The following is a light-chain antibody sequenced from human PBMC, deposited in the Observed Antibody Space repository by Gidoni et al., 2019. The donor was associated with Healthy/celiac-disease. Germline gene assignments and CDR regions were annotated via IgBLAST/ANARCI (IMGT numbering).Light chain of an antibody. V-gene: IGKV3-20*01. CDR2: GAS. CDR1: QSVSSNY. J-gene: IGKJ5*01. CDR3: QQYGSSPPIT. Sequence: VLTQSPGTLSLSPGERATLSCRASQSVSSNYLAWYQQKPGQAPRLLIYGASSRASGIPDRFSGSGSGTDFTLTISRLEPEDFAVYYCQQYGSSPPITFGQGTRLEIK.